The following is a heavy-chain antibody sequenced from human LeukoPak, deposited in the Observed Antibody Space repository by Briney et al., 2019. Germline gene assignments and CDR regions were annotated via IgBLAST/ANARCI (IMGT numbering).Heavy chain of an antibody. Sequence: SETLSLTCAVYGGSFSGYYWSWIRQPPGKGLEWIGEINHSGSTNYNPSLKSRVTISVDTSKDQFSLKLSSVTAADTAVYYCARDSPYDSSVWDTTSYGMDVWGQGTTVTVSS. J-gene: IGHJ6*02. CDR1: GGSFSGYY. CDR3: ARDSPYDSSVWDTTSYGMDV. CDR2: INHSGST. V-gene: IGHV4-34*01. D-gene: IGHD3-22*01.